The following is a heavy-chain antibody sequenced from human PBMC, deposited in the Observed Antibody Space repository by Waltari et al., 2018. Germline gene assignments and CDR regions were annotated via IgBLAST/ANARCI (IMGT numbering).Heavy chain of an antibody. D-gene: IGHD3-3*01. J-gene: IGHJ5*02. CDR1: GGSISSYY. Sequence: QVQLQESGPGLVKPSETLSLTCTVSGGSISSYYWSWIRQPAGKGLEWIGRIYTSGSTNYNPSLKSRVTMSVDTSKKQFSLKLSSVTAADTAVYYCARDGGGSYYDFWSGYAYWFDPWGQGTLVTVSS. CDR2: IYTSGST. CDR3: ARDGGGSYYDFWSGYAYWFDP. V-gene: IGHV4-4*07.